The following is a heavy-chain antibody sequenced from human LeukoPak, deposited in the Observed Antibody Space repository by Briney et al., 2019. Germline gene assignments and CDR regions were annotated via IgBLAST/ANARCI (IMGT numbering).Heavy chain of an antibody. CDR1: GGSISTYY. CDR2: IYYSGST. J-gene: IGHJ6*02. Sequence: SETLSLTCTVSGGSISTYYWSWIRQSPGRGLEWIGYIYYSGSTNYNPSLKSRVTMSVDTSKNQFSLKLTSVTAADTAVYYCARLSTRYYYYGMDVWGQGTTVTVSS. CDR3: ARLSTRYYYYGMDV. V-gene: IGHV4-59*08.